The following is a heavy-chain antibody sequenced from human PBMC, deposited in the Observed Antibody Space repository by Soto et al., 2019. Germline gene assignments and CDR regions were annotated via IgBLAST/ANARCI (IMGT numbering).Heavy chain of an antibody. CDR1: GGSISSYY. J-gene: IGHJ3*02. D-gene: IGHD3-10*01. Sequence: ASETLSLTCTVSGGSISSYYWSWIRQPPGKGLEWIGYIYYSGSTNYNPSLKSRVTISVDTSKNQFSLELSSVTAADTAVYYCARDEGAMVRGVIGAFDIWGQGTMVTVS. CDR3: ARDEGAMVRGVIGAFDI. V-gene: IGHV4-59*01. CDR2: IYYSGST.